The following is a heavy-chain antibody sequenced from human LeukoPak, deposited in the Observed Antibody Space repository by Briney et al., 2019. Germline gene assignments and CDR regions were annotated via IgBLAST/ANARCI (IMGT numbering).Heavy chain of an antibody. CDR3: ARAYSSGWGYMDV. CDR1: GFTFSSYG. V-gene: IGHV3-30*03. Sequence: PGGSLRLSCAASGFTFSSYGMHWVRQAPGKGLEWVAVISYDGSNKYYADSVKGRFTISRDNSKNTLYLQMNSLRAEDTAVYYCARAYSSGWGYMDVWGKGTTVTISS. J-gene: IGHJ6*03. D-gene: IGHD6-19*01. CDR2: ISYDGSNK.